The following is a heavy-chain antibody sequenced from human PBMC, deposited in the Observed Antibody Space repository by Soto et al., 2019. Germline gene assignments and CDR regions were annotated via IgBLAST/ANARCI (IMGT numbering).Heavy chain of an antibody. CDR3: ARDRRSSRPYYYYYGMDV. J-gene: IGHJ6*02. CDR2: IYSGGST. Sequence: PGGSLRLSCAASGFTVSSNYMSWVRQAPGKGLEWVSVIYSGGSTYYADSVKGRFTISRDNAKNSLYLQMNSLRAEDTAVYYCARDRRSSRPYYYYYGMDVWGQGTTVTVPS. V-gene: IGHV3-53*01. CDR1: GFTVSSNY. D-gene: IGHD6-13*01.